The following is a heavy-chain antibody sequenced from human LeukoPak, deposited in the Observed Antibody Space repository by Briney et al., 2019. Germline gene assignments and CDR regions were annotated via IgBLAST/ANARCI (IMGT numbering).Heavy chain of an antibody. CDR3: ARDHSSGWYGIVRYFDY. Sequence: ASVRASCKASGYTFTSYYMHWVRQAPGQGLEWMGIINPSGGSTSYAQKFQGRVTMTRDTSTSTVYMELSSLRSEDTAVYYCARDHSSGWYGIVRYFDYWGQGTLVTVSS. CDR2: INPSGGST. CDR1: GYTFTSYY. J-gene: IGHJ4*02. D-gene: IGHD6-19*01. V-gene: IGHV1-46*01.